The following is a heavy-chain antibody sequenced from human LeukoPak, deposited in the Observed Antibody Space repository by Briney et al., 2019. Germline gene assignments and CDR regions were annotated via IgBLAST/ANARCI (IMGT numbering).Heavy chain of an antibody. CDR3: AREEWVAVAGPFDY. CDR2: INPNSGGT. Sequence: ASVKVSFKASGYTFTVYYMHWVRQAPGQGLEWMGWINPNSGGTNYSQKFQGRVTMTRDTSISTAYMELSRLRSDDTAVYYCAREEWVAVAGPFDYWGQGTLVTVSS. J-gene: IGHJ4*02. CDR1: GYTFTVYY. D-gene: IGHD6-19*01. V-gene: IGHV1-2*02.